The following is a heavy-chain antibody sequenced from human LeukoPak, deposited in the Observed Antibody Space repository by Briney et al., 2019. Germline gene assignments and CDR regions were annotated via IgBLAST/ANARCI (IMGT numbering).Heavy chain of an antibody. CDR3: ARLPDYYDSSGYPVRGYFDY. CDR1: GYTFTSYG. Sequence: GASVKVSCKASGYTFTSYGISWVRQAPGQGLEWMGWISAYNGNTNYAQKLQGRVTMTTDTSTSSAYMELRSLRSDDTAVYYCARLPDYYDSSGYPVRGYFDYWGQGTLVTVSS. J-gene: IGHJ4*02. CDR2: ISAYNGNT. V-gene: IGHV1-18*01. D-gene: IGHD3-22*01.